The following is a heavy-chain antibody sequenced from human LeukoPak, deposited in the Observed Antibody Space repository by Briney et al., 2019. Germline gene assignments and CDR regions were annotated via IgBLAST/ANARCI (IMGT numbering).Heavy chain of an antibody. CDR1: GFTFSSHS. V-gene: IGHV3-21*01. Sequence: GGSLRLSCAASGFTFSSHSMNWVRQAPGKGLEWVSFIRSSSSYIYYADSVKGRFTISRDNAKNSLYLQMNSLRAEDTAVYYCVKALNRVRGLIIPIFDYWGQGILVTVTS. D-gene: IGHD3-10*01. CDR2: IRSSSSYI. CDR3: VKALNRVRGLIIPIFDY. J-gene: IGHJ4*02.